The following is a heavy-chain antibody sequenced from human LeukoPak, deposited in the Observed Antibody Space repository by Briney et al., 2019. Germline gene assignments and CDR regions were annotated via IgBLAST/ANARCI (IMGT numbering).Heavy chain of an antibody. CDR3: ARDNPPYCSGGSCYSDY. J-gene: IGHJ4*02. D-gene: IGHD2-15*01. CDR1: GFTFSNYG. V-gene: IGHV3-21*01. Sequence: PGGSLRLSCAASGFTFSNYGMSWVRQAPGKGLEWVSSISSSSSYIYYADSVKGRFTISRDNAKNSLYLQMNSLRAEDTAVYYCARDNPPYCSGGSCYSDYWGQGTLVTVSS. CDR2: ISSSSSYI.